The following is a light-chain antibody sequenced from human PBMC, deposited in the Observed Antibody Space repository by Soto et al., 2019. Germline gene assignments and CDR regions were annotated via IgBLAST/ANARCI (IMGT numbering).Light chain of an antibody. CDR1: QSVSSNY. CDR2: SAF. CDR3: QYYGSSPWT. Sequence: EIVLTQSPGTLSLSPGERGTLSCRASQSVSSNYLAWYQQKPGQAPRLLIYSAFSRATGIRDRFSGSGSGTDFTLTISRLEAEDFAVYYCQYYGSSPWTFGQGTKVEIK. J-gene: IGKJ1*01. V-gene: IGKV3-20*01.